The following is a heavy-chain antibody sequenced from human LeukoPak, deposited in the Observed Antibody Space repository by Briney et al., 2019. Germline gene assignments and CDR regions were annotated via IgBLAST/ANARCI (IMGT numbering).Heavy chain of an antibody. CDR3: AKDKGLISGKYYFDY. CDR1: GFTFSSYG. V-gene: IGHV3-30*02. D-gene: IGHD1-26*01. J-gene: IGHJ4*02. CDR2: IWYDGSNN. Sequence: HPGGSLRLSCAASGFTFSSYGMHWVRQAPGKGLEWVGFIWYDGSNNYHADSVKGRFTISRDNSNNMVYLQMNSLRSEDTAVYYCAKDKGLISGKYYFDYWGQGALVTVPS.